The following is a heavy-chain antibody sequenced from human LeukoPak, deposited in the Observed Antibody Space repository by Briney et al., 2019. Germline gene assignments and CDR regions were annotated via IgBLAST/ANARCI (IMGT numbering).Heavy chain of an antibody. D-gene: IGHD6-19*01. V-gene: IGHV4-4*07. CDR3: AGRDEGTVWSFDY. CDR1: GGSVTSHH. J-gene: IGHJ4*02. CDR2: VKTDGNT. Sequence: SETLSLTCIVSGGSVTSHHWSWIRQPAGNRLEWLGQVKTDGNTNYNPSPKSRVAISVDTSRNRCSLELTSVPVADTAIYFCAGRDEGTVWSFDYWGRGALVTVSS.